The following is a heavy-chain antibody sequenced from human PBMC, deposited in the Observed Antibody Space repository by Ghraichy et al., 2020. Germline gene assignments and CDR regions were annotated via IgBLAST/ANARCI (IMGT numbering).Heavy chain of an antibody. CDR1: GFTFSSYA. J-gene: IGHJ4*02. V-gene: IGHV3-23*01. CDR3: AKEPSSSGWYSPGSSLVPSFDY. Sequence: GESLNISCAASGFTFSSYAMSWVRQAPGKGLEWVATTSGSGGSTYYADSVEGRFTISRDNSKSTLYLQMNSLRAEDTAVYYCAKEPSSSGWYSPGSSLVPSFDYWGQGTLVTVSS. D-gene: IGHD6-19*01. CDR2: TSGSGGST.